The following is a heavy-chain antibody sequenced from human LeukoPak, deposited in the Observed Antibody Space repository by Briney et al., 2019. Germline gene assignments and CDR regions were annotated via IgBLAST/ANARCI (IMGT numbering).Heavy chain of an antibody. Sequence: PGGSLRLSCAASGFTFSIYAMTWARQAPGEGLEWVSGISGSGGSTYYTDSVKGRFTISRDNSKNTLHLQMSSLRAEDTALYYCVKDRCDRTTCPEVWGQGTLVTVSS. CDR1: GFTFSIYA. D-gene: IGHD2-2*01. J-gene: IGHJ4*02. V-gene: IGHV3-23*01. CDR3: VKDRCDRTTCPEV. CDR2: ISGSGGST.